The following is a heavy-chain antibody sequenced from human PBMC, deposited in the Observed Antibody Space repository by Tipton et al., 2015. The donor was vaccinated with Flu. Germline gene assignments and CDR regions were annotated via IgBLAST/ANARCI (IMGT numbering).Heavy chain of an antibody. CDR1: GDTFANYA. CDR2: IIPIFRTT. D-gene: IGHD3-10*01. Sequence: SGPEVKVSCKASGDTFANYAISWVRQAPGQGLEWMGGIIPIFRTTNYAQKFQGRVTITADDFPSTAYMGLSSLRSEDTAVYYWARGPYYYFYYMDVWGRGTTVTVSS. V-gene: IGHV1-69*01. J-gene: IGHJ6*03. CDR3: ARGPYYYFYYMDV.